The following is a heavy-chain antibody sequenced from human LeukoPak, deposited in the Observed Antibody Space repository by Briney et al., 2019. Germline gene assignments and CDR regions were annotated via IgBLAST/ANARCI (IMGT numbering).Heavy chain of an antibody. J-gene: IGHJ5*02. CDR1: GGTFSSYA. CDR3: ARDHRQRGTLNWFDP. V-gene: IGHV1-69*05. Sequence: ASVKVSCKASGGTFSSYAISWVRQAPEQGLEWMGGIIPIFGTANYAQKFQGRVTITTDESTSTAYMELSSLRSEDTAVYYCARDHRQRGTLNWFDPWGQGTLVTVSS. CDR2: IIPIFGTA. D-gene: IGHD6-25*01.